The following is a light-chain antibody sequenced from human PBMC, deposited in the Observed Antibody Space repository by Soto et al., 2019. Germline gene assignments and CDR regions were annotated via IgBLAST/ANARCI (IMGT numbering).Light chain of an antibody. V-gene: IGLV6-57*04. Sequence: NFMLTQPHSVSESPGKTVTISCTRSSGSIASNYVQWYQQRPGSAPTTVIYEDNQRPSGVPDRFSGSIDSSSNSASLTISGLKTEDEADYYCQSYDRKVFGSGTQLTVL. CDR1: SGSIASNY. CDR3: QSYDRKV. J-gene: IGLJ6*01. CDR2: EDN.